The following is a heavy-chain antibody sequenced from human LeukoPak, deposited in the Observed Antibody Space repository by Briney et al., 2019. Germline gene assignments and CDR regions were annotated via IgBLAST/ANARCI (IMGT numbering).Heavy chain of an antibody. CDR3: ARDLFREFRSNYYMDV. Sequence: SETLSLTCTVSGGSISSYYWSWIRQPAGKGLEWIGRIYTSGSTNYNPSLKSRVTMSVDTSKNQFSLKLSSVTAADTAVYYCARDLFREFRSNYYMDVWGKGTTVTISS. CDR1: GGSISSYY. CDR2: IYTSGST. D-gene: IGHD3-3*01. V-gene: IGHV4-4*07. J-gene: IGHJ6*03.